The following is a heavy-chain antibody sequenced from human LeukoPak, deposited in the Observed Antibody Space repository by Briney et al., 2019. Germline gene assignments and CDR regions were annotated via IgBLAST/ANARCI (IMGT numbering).Heavy chain of an antibody. V-gene: IGHV4-61*08. CDR2: IYYSGST. CDR1: GGSISSGGYY. CDR3: ARGVNYDFWSGYSHNWFDP. J-gene: IGHJ5*02. Sequence: SETLSLTCTVSGGSISSGGYYWSWIRQPPGKGLEWIGYIYYSGSTNYNPSLKSRVTISVDTSKNQFSLKLSSVTAADTAVYYCARGVNYDFWSGYSHNWFDPWGQGTLVTVSS. D-gene: IGHD3-3*01.